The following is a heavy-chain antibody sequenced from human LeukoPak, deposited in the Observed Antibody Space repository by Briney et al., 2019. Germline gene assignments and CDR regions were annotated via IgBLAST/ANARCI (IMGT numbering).Heavy chain of an antibody. J-gene: IGHJ4*02. D-gene: IGHD3-22*01. CDR1: GFTFSTYA. V-gene: IGHV3-23*01. CDR3: ARGRGRYYDSRGFYWGYYFDS. Sequence: GGSLRLSCAASGFTFSTYAVNWVRQAPGKGLEWVSTISGSGDSTYYADSVKGRFTISRDNSKDTLYLQMSSVRVDDTAVYYRARGRGRYYDSRGFYWGYYFDSWGQGILVTVST. CDR2: ISGSGDST.